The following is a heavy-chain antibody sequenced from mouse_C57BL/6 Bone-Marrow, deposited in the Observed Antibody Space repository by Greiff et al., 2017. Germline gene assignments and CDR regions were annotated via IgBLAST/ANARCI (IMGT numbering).Heavy chain of an antibody. CDR2: IRNKANGYTT. CDR3: ARGGSSCFDY. D-gene: IGHD1-1*01. Sequence: DVQLVESGGGLVQPGGSLSLSCAASGFTFTDYYMSWVRQPPGKALEWLGFIRNKANGYTTEYSASVKGRFTISRDNSQSILYLQMNALRAEDSATYYCARGGSSCFDYWGQGTTLTVSS. V-gene: IGHV7-3*01. J-gene: IGHJ2*01. CDR1: GFTFTDYY.